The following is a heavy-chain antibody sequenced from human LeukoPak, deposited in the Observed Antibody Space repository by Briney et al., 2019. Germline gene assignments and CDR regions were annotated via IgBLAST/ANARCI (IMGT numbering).Heavy chain of an antibody. CDR1: GGSISSYY. Sequence: SETLSLTCTVSGGSISSYYWSWIRQPPGKGLEWIGYIFYTGSAYYNPSLKSRVTISVDTSKNQFSLKLSSVTAADPAVYYCARVVQTLGIAVADWGQGTLVTVSS. CDR3: ARVVQTLGIAVAD. CDR2: IFYTGSA. D-gene: IGHD6-19*01. V-gene: IGHV4-59*01. J-gene: IGHJ4*02.